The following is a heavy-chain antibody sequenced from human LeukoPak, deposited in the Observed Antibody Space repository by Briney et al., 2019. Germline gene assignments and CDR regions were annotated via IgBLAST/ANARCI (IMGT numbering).Heavy chain of an antibody. V-gene: IGHV3-53*01. CDR1: GFTFRSAW. J-gene: IGHJ4*02. D-gene: IGHD3-10*01. CDR3: ARDRGGSDY. CDR2: IYSGGST. Sequence: GGSLRLSCVASGFTFRSAWMTWVRQAPGKGLEWVSVIYSGGSTYYADSVKGRFTISRDNSKNTLYLQMNSLRAEDTAVYYCARDRGGSDYWGQGTLVTVSS.